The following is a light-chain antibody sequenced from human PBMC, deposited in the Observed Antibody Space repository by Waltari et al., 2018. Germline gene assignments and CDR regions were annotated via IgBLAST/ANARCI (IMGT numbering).Light chain of an antibody. V-gene: IGKV1-33*01. CDR1: QDIKTY. Sequence: DIQMTQSPSSLSASVGDRVTITCQASQDIKTYLNWYQHKPGNAPKLLIYDASTLETGVPSRFSGRGSGTNFTLFISRLQPEDFATYFCQHYDDLPQFGQGTK. J-gene: IGKJ2*01. CDR3: QHYDDLPQ. CDR2: DAS.